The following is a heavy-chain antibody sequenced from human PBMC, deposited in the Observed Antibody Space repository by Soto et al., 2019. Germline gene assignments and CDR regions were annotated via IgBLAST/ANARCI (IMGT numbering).Heavy chain of an antibody. J-gene: IGHJ4*02. Sequence: DVQLLESGGDLVQPGGSLRLSCAASGFTFSSYARSWVRQPPGKGLEWVSSMSGAGRSSYDADSVKGRFTISRDNSKNPIYLQMNNLRAEDTALYYCAKGPIFGVENIYDYWGQGTLVTVSS. D-gene: IGHD3-3*01. CDR2: MSGAGRSS. CDR3: AKGPIFGVENIYDY. V-gene: IGHV3-23*01. CDR1: GFTFSSYA.